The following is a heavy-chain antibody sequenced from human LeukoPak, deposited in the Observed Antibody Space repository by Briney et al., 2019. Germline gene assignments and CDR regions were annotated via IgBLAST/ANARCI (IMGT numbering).Heavy chain of an antibody. D-gene: IGHD2-15*01. V-gene: IGHV4-39*01. CDR1: GGSIRSSYYY. J-gene: IGHJ6*02. Sequence: PSETLSLTCTVSGGSIRSSYYYWGWIRQPPGKGLEWIGSIYDSGSTYYNPSLKSRVTISVDTSKNQFSLKLNSVTAADTAVYYCARLYRDIVVVVAATLHYGMDVWGQGTTVTVSS. CDR2: IYDSGST. CDR3: ARLYRDIVVVVAATLHYGMDV.